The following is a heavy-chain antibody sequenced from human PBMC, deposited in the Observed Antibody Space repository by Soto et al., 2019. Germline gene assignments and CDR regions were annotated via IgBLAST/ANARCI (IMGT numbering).Heavy chain of an antibody. CDR3: ARSTGRY. J-gene: IGHJ4*02. Sequence: QVQLQESGPGLVKPSQTLSLTYTVYGASITSDDFYWSWIRQPPGKVLEWIGYIYYSGSTYYNPSLTSRVSLSIDTSKTQFSLKLTSVTAADTAVYYCARSTGRYWGQGTLVTVSS. V-gene: IGHV4-30-4*01. D-gene: IGHD2-21*01. CDR1: GASITSDDFY. CDR2: IYYSGST.